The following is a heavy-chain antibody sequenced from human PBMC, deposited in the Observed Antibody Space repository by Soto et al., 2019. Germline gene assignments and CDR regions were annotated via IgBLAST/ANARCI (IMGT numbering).Heavy chain of an antibody. D-gene: IGHD1-1*01. V-gene: IGHV3-23*01. J-gene: IGHJ4*02. CDR2: ISGSGSTT. CDR1: GFTFSSYA. Sequence: PGGSLRLSCEASGFTFSSYAMSWVRQAPGKGPEWVSIISGSGSTTYYADSVKGRFTISRDNSKNTLYLQMNGLRAEDTAVYYCAKTRGNWNSHFDYWGQGTQVTVSS. CDR3: AKTRGNWNSHFDY.